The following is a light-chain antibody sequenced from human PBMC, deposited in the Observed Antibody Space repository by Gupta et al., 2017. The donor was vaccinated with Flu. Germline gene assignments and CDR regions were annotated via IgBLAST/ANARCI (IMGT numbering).Light chain of an antibody. CDR2: EDN. CDR1: SGSIASNY. J-gene: IGLJ3*02. CDR3: QAYDSSNQV. V-gene: IGLV6-57*03. Sequence: NFMLTPPHSVSESPGKTVTISCTRSSGSIASNYVQWYQQRPGSAPTSAIYEDNQSPSGVPDRFSGSIDSSSNSASLTISGLKTEDEADYYCQAYDSSNQVFGGGTKLTVL.